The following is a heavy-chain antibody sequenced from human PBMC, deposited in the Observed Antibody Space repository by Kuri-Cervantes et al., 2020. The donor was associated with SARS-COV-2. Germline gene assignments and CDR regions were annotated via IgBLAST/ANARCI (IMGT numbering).Heavy chain of an antibody. J-gene: IGHJ4*02. V-gene: IGHV3-49*04. CDR3: TRMSTQYYDFWSGGYRDFDY. CDR2: IKSKAYGETA. Sequence: GESLKISCAASGFTFSSHSMNWVRQAPGKGLEWVGFIKSKAYGETAEYAASVKGRFTISRDDSKTIAYLRMNSLKTEDTAVYYCTRMSTQYYDFWSGGYRDFDYWGQGTLVTVSS. CDR1: GFTFSSHS. D-gene: IGHD3-3*01.